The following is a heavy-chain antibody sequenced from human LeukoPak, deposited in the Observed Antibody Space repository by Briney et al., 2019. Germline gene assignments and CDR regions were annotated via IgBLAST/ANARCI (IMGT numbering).Heavy chain of an antibody. D-gene: IGHD2-2*02. Sequence: GGSLRLSCAASGFTVSSNYMSWVRQAPGKGLEWVSAISGSGGSTYYADSVKGRFTISRDNSKNTLYLQMNSLRAEDTAVYYCAKGPGPAALPALWGQGTLVTVSS. CDR2: ISGSGGST. V-gene: IGHV3-23*01. CDR3: AKGPGPAALPAL. J-gene: IGHJ4*02. CDR1: GFTVSSNY.